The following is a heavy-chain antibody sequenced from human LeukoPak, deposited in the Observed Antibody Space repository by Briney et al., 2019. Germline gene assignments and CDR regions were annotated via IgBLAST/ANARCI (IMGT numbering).Heavy chain of an antibody. D-gene: IGHD3-10*01. CDR3: ARRGGLLWFGEFPFDP. Sequence: SETLSLTCAVSGASINSHNWWNWVRQPPGKGLVWIGEINHSGSTNYNPSLKSRVTISVDTSKNQFSLKLSSVTAADTAVYYCARRGGLLWFGEFPFDPWGQGTLVTVSS. CDR1: GASINSHNW. J-gene: IGHJ5*02. V-gene: IGHV4-4*02. CDR2: INHSGST.